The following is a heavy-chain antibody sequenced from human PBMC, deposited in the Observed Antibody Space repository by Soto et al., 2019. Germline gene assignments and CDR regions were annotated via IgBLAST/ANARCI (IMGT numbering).Heavy chain of an antibody. CDR3: ARTLYGDNVDY. CDR2: MNPNSGNT. CDR1: GYTFTSYD. J-gene: IGHJ4*02. D-gene: IGHD4-17*01. V-gene: IGHV1-8*01. Sequence: QVQLVQSGAEVKKPGASVKVSCKASGYTFTSYDINWVRQATGQGLEWMGWMNPNSGNTGYAQKFQGRATMTRNTSISTAYMEMSSLRSADKAVDYCARTLYGDNVDYWGQGTLVTVSS.